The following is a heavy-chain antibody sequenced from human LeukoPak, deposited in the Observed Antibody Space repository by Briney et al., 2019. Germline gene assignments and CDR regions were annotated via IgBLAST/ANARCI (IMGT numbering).Heavy chain of an antibody. CDR1: GFTFRNYG. V-gene: IGHV3-30*02. J-gene: IGHJ6*03. Sequence: PGVSLRLSCAASGFTFRNYGMHWVRQAPVKGLEWVAFIRYDGSNKNYADSVKGRFTISRDNSKNTLYLQMNSLRAEDTAVYYCAKSKLDYYYYMDVWGKGTTVTVSS. CDR2: IRYDGSNK. D-gene: IGHD1-26*01. CDR3: AKSKLDYYYYMDV.